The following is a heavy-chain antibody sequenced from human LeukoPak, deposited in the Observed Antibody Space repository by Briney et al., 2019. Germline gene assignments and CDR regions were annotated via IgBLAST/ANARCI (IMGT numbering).Heavy chain of an antibody. Sequence: SVKVSCKASGGTFSSYAISWVRQAPGQGLEWMGGIIPIFGTANYAQKFQGRVTITADESTSTAYMELSSLRSEDTAVYYCARVGGTVVVPAAANWFDPWGQGTLVTVSS. V-gene: IGHV1-69*01. CDR1: GGTFSSYA. CDR2: IIPIFGTA. D-gene: IGHD2-2*01. J-gene: IGHJ5*02. CDR3: ARVGGTVVVPAAANWFDP.